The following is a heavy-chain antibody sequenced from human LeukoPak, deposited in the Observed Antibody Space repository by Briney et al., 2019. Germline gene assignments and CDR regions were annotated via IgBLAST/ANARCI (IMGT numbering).Heavy chain of an antibody. CDR3: ARGDDIDPLLTDY. J-gene: IGHJ4*02. CDR2: IYTSGST. CDR1: GGSISSGSYY. V-gene: IGHV4-61*02. D-gene: IGHD3-9*01. Sequence: SQTLSLTCTVSGGSISSGSYYWSWIRQPAGKGLEWIGRIYTSGSTNYNPSLKSRVTMSVDTSKNQFSLKLSSVTAADTAVYYCARGDDIDPLLTDYWGQGTLVTVSS.